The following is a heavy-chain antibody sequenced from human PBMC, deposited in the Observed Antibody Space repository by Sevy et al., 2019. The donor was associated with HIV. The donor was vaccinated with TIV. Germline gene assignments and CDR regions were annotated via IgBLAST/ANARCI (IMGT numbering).Heavy chain of an antibody. CDR1: GFTFNYYG. CDR3: AKDRVVVVPAAPGLGYYYGMDV. D-gene: IGHD2-2*01. V-gene: IGHV3-30*02. CDR2: IRYDGSNK. Sequence: GGSLRLSCAASGFTFNYYGMYWVRQAPGKGLEWVSFIRYDGSNKDYADSVKGRLTISRENSKNRVYLQMNSLRGEDTAVYHCAKDRVVVVPAAPGLGYYYGMDVWGQGTTVTVSS. J-gene: IGHJ6*02.